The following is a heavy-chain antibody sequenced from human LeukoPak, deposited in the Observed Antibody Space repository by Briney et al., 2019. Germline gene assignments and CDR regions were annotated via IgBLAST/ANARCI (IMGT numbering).Heavy chain of an antibody. CDR3: ARDYYDSSGYHDAFDI. V-gene: IGHV1-69*01. J-gene: IGHJ3*02. CDR2: IIPIFGTA. CDR1: GGTFSSYA. Sequence: ASVKVSCKASGGTFSSYATSWVRQAPGQGLEWMGGIIPIFGTANYAQKFQGRVTITADESTSTAYMELSSLRSEDTAVYYCARDYYDSSGYHDAFDIWGQGTMVTVSS. D-gene: IGHD3-22*01.